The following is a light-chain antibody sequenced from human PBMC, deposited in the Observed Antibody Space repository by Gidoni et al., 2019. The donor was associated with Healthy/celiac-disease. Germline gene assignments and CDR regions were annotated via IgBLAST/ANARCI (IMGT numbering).Light chain of an antibody. CDR3: QQYDNLLFT. J-gene: IGKJ3*01. V-gene: IGKV1-33*01. Sequence: DIQMTQSPSSLSASVGDRVTITCQASQDISNYLHWYQQKPGKAPKLLIYDASNLETGVPSRFSGSGSGTDFTSTISRLQPEDIATYYWQQYDNLLFTFGPGTKVDIK. CDR1: QDISNY. CDR2: DAS.